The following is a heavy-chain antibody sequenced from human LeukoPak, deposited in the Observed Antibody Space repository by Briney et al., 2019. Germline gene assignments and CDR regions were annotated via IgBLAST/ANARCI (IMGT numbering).Heavy chain of an antibody. J-gene: IGHJ5*02. D-gene: IGHD3-10*01. CDR3: ARSHDYGSGSYNH. V-gene: IGHV3-30*01. CDR2: ISYDGSNK. CDR1: GFTFSSYA. Sequence: PGGSLRLSCAASGFTFSSYAMHWVRQAPGKGLEWVAVISYDGSNKYYADSVKGRFTISRDNSKNTLYLQMNSLRAEDTAVYYCARSHDYGSGSYNHWGQGTLVTVSS.